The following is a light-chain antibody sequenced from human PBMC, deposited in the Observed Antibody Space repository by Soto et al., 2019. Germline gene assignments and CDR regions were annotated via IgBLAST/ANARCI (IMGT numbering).Light chain of an antibody. CDR2: GAS. CDR3: QRYGSSPRT. J-gene: IGKJ1*01. CDR1: QSVSSSY. V-gene: IGKV3-20*01. Sequence: EIVLTQSPGTLSLSPGERATLSCRASQSVSSSYLAWYQQKPGQAPRLLIYGASSRATGIPDRFSGSGSGTDFTLTIRRLEPEDFAVYYCQRYGSSPRTFGQGTKVAIK.